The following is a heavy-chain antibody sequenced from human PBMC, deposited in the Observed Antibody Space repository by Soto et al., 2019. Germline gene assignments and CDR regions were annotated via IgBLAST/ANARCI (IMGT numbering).Heavy chain of an antibody. V-gene: IGHV3-30*18. CDR2: ISYDGSNK. CDR1: VFTFSSYG. CDR3: AKEALNYYDSSGYIYYFEY. Sequence: VGSLRLSCASSVFTFSSYGMHCVRQAPGKWLEWVAVISYDGSNKYYADSVKGRFTISRDNSKNTLYLQMNSLRAEDTAVYYCAKEALNYYDSSGYIYYFEYWGQGTPVTVSS. D-gene: IGHD3-22*01. J-gene: IGHJ4*02.